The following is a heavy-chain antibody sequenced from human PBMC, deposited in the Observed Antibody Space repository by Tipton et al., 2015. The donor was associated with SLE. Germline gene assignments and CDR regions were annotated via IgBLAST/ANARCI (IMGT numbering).Heavy chain of an antibody. J-gene: IGHJ2*01. CDR2: IYYSGST. V-gene: IGHV4-59*08. Sequence: LRFSCTVSGGSISSYYWSWIRQPPGKGLEWIGYIYYSGSTNYNPSLKSRVTISVDTSKNQFSLKLSSVTAADTAVYYCARHMTTVPPFDLWGRGTLVTVSS. CDR3: ARHMTTVPPFDL. CDR1: GGSISSYY. D-gene: IGHD4-17*01.